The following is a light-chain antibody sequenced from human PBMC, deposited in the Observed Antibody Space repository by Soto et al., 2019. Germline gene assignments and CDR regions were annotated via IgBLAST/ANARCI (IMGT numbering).Light chain of an antibody. CDR2: AAS. CDR3: LQHYNYPRT. Sequence: AIQMTQSPSSLSASVGDRVTVTCRASQGIGNDLGWFLQKPGEAPKLLIYAASTLESGVPSRFSGSGSGTDFTLTISSLQPEDFATYFCLQHYNYPRTFGQGTKVDIK. V-gene: IGKV1-6*01. CDR1: QGIGND. J-gene: IGKJ1*01.